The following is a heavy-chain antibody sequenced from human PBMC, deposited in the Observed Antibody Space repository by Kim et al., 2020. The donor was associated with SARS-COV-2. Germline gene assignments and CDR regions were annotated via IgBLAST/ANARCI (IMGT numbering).Heavy chain of an antibody. CDR2: ISCDGSNK. CDR3: ARDSGPGGFDY. V-gene: IGHV3-30*04. D-gene: IGHD3-16*01. J-gene: IGHJ4*02. Sequence: GGSLRLSCAASGFTFSSYAMHWVRQAPGKGLEWVAVISCDGSNKYYADSVKGRFTISRDNSKNTLYLQMNSLRAEDTAVYYCARDSGPGGFDYWGQGTLVTVSS. CDR1: GFTFSSYA.